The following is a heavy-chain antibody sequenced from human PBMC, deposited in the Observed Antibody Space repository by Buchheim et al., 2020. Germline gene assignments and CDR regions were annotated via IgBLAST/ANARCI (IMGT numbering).Heavy chain of an antibody. CDR2: IDPSDSYT. J-gene: IGHJ4*02. CDR3: ARFLFGLAAAGTGDY. CDR1: GYSFTSYW. D-gene: IGHD6-13*01. Sequence: EVQLVQSGAEVKKPGESLRISCKGSGYSFTSYWISWVRQMPGKGLEWMGRIDPSDSYTNYSPSFQGHVTNSAHKSTSPPYPQWSSLKASDTAMYYCARFLFGLAAAGTGDYWGQGTL. V-gene: IGHV5-10-1*03.